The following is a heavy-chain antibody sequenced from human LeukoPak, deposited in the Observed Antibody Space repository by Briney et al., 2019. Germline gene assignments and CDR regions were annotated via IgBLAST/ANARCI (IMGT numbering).Heavy chain of an antibody. Sequence: ASVKVSCKASGYTFTGYYMHWVRQAPGQGLEWMGWINPNSGGTNYAQKFQGRVTMTRDTSISTAYMELSRLRSDDTAVYYCASSLEMATRVYYYYYMDVWGEGTTVTVSS. CDR3: ASSLEMATRVYYYYYMDV. D-gene: IGHD5-24*01. V-gene: IGHV1-2*02. J-gene: IGHJ6*03. CDR1: GYTFTGYY. CDR2: INPNSGGT.